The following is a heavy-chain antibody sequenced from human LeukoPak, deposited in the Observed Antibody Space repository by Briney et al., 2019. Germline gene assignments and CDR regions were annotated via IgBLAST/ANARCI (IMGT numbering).Heavy chain of an antibody. D-gene: IGHD3-22*01. CDR2: IYWDDDK. CDR3: AHAQYYYDSSGYYLNY. J-gene: IGHJ4*02. CDR1: GFSLTTSGVG. V-gene: IGHV2-5*02. Sequence: ESGPTLVKPTQTLTLTCTFSGFSLTTSGVGVGWIRQPPGKALEWLALIYWDDDKRYSPSLKSRLTITKDTSKNQVVLTMTNMDPVDTATYYCAHAQYYYDSSGYYLNYWGQRTLVTVSS.